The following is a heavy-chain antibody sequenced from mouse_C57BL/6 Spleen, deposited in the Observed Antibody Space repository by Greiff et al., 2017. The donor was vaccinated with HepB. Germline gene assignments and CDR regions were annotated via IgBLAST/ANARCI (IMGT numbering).Heavy chain of an antibody. J-gene: IGHJ1*03. CDR1: GYTFTDYE. CDR2: IDPETGGT. Sequence: VQLQQSGAELVRPGASVTLSCKASGYTFTDYEMHWVKQTPVHGLEWIGAIDPETGGTAYNQKFKGKAILTADKSSSTAYMELRSLTSEDSAVYYCTRRGNYGNHWYFDVWGTGTTVTVSS. CDR3: TRRGNYGNHWYFDV. V-gene: IGHV1-15*01. D-gene: IGHD2-1*01.